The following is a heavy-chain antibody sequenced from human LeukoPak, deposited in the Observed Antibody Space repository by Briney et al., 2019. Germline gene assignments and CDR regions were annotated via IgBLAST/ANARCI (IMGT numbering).Heavy chain of an antibody. J-gene: IGHJ3*02. V-gene: IGHV3-23*01. D-gene: IGHD6-13*01. CDR1: GFTFSSYA. CDR3: AIPRYSSSWLDAFDI. CDR2: ISGSGGST. Sequence: PGGSLRLSCAASGFTFSSYAMSWVRQAPGKGLEWVSAISGSGGSTYYADSVKGRFTISRDNSKNTLYLQMNSLRAEDTAVYYCAIPRYSSSWLDAFDIWGQGTMVTVSS.